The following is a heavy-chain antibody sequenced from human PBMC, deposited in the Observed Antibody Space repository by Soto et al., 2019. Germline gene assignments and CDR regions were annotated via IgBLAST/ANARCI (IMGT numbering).Heavy chain of an antibody. Sequence: PSETLSLTCTVSGGPISSYYWSWIRQPPGKGLEWIGYIYYSGSTNYNPSLKSRVTISVDTSKNQFSLKLSSVTAADTAVYYCARYGDYYYYYMDVWGKGTTVTVSS. V-gene: IGHV4-59*01. CDR2: IYYSGST. J-gene: IGHJ6*03. CDR1: GGPISSYY. CDR3: ARYGDYYYYYMDV. D-gene: IGHD4-17*01.